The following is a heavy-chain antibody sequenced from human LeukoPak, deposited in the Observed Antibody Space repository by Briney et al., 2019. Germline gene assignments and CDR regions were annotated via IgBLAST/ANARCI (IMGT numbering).Heavy chain of an antibody. Sequence: GGSLRLSCAASGFTFSSYGMHWVRQAPGKGLEWVSYISSSSSTIYYADSVKGRFTISRDNAKNSLYLQMNSLRDEDTAVYYCARDPPPYYDILTGYYPRYYFDYWGQGTLVTVSS. J-gene: IGHJ4*02. CDR3: ARDPPPYYDILTGYYPRYYFDY. CDR1: GFTFSSYG. D-gene: IGHD3-9*01. CDR2: ISSSSSTI. V-gene: IGHV3-48*02.